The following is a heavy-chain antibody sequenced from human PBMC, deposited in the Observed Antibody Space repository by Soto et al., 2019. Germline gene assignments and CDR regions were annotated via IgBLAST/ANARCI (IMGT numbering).Heavy chain of an antibody. CDR1: GDSLSTPFYY. J-gene: IGHJ4*02. CDR2: IHYTGNN. CDR3: AREPKQNYDSSPWNGGFDS. Sequence: QVHLQESGPGLVKPSQTLSLSCTVSGDSLSTPFYYYTWIRPPPGRALVWGRHIHYTGNNFYNPPLKSRVAMSVDPSTNQFSLKLASVTDADTAVYFCAREPKQNYDSSPWNGGFDSWGPGTLVTVSS. D-gene: IGHD3-22*01. V-gene: IGHV4-30-4*01.